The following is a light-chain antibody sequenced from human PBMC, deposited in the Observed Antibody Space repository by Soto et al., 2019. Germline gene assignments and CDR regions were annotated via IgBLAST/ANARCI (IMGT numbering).Light chain of an antibody. CDR1: QSVGSY. Sequence: EIVLTQSPVTLSLSPGERATLSCRASQSVGSYLAWYQQKPGQAPRLLIYDASNRATGIPARFSGSGSGTDFTLTISSLEPEDFAVYYCQQRLNWQVTFGQGTRLENK. V-gene: IGKV3-11*01. CDR2: DAS. CDR3: QQRLNWQVT. J-gene: IGKJ5*01.